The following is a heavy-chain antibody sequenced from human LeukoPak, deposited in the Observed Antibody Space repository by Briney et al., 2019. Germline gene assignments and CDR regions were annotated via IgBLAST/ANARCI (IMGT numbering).Heavy chain of an antibody. J-gene: IGHJ4*02. V-gene: IGHV3-30*02. CDR2: IRYDGSNK. CDR1: GFTFSSYG. CDR3: AKDRGASAGKLQPKAPNDY. Sequence: PGRSLRLSCAASGFTFSSYGMHWVRQAPGKGLEWVAFIRYDGSNKYYADSVKGRFTISRDNSKNTLYLQMNSLRAEDTAVYYCAKDRGASAGKLQPKAPNDYWGQGTLVTVSS. D-gene: IGHD2-15*01.